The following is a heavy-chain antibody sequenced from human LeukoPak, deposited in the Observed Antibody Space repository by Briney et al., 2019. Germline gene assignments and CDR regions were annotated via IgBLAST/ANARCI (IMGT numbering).Heavy chain of an antibody. Sequence: ASVKVSCKASGYTFTGYYMHWVRQAPGQGLEWMGWINPNSGGTNYAQKFQGRVTMTRDTSISTAHMELSRLRSDDTAVYYCARVRQYCSSTSCFFPGDVFDYWGQGTLVTVSS. D-gene: IGHD2-2*01. J-gene: IGHJ4*02. V-gene: IGHV1-2*02. CDR3: ARVRQYCSSTSCFFPGDVFDY. CDR1: GYTFTGYY. CDR2: INPNSGGT.